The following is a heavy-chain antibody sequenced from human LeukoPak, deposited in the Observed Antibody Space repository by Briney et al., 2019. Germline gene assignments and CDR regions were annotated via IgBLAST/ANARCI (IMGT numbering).Heavy chain of an antibody. D-gene: IGHD5-18*01. CDR2: IYYSGST. Sequence: PSETLSLTCTVSGGSISSGGYYWSWIRQHPGKGLEWIGYIYYSGSTYYNPSLKSRVTISVDTSKNQFSLKLSSVTAADTAVYYCARQNLGYSYGYSWFDPWGQGTLVTVSS. CDR1: GGSISSGGYY. V-gene: IGHV4-31*03. CDR3: ARQNLGYSYGYSWFDP. J-gene: IGHJ5*02.